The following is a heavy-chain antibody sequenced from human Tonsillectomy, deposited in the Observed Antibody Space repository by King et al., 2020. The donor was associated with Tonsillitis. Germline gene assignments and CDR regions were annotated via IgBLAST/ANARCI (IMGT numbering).Heavy chain of an antibody. V-gene: IGHV3-64D*06. Sequence: VQLVESGGGLVQPGGSLRLSCSASGFTFSSYAMHWVRQAPGKGLEYVSAISSNGGSTYYTDSVKGRFTISRDNSKKTLYLQMSSLRTEDTAMYYCVNFSMERPFWGQGTLVTVSS. D-gene: IGHD1-1*01. J-gene: IGHJ4*02. CDR1: GFTFSSYA. CDR2: ISSNGGST. CDR3: VNFSMERPF.